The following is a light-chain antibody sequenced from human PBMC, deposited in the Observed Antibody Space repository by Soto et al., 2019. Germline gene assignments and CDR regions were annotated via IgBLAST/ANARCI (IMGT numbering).Light chain of an antibody. CDR1: QSVGNN. V-gene: IGKV3-15*01. CDR2: ATS. Sequence: EIVVTQSPATLSVSPGERATLSCRASQSVGNNFAWYQQKPGQAPRLLIFATSTRATGVPARFSGSGSGTEFTLTISSLQSEDFAVYYCQQYGRSPRTFGQGTKLEIK. CDR3: QQYGRSPRT. J-gene: IGKJ2*01.